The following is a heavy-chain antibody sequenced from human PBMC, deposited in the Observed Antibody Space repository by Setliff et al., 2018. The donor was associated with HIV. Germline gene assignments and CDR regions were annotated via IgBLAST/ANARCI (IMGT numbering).Heavy chain of an antibody. CDR2: INHSGST. V-gene: IGHV4-34*01. D-gene: IGHD3-22*01. CDR1: GGSFSGYY. J-gene: IGHJ5*02. Sequence: SETLSLTCAVYGGSFSGYYWSWIRQPPGKGLEWIGEINHSGSTYYNPSLKSRVTISVDTSKNQFSLKLNSVTAADTAVYYCARVRVYDFDSSGYPLKWFDPWGQGTLVTVSS. CDR3: ARVRVYDFDSSGYPLKWFDP.